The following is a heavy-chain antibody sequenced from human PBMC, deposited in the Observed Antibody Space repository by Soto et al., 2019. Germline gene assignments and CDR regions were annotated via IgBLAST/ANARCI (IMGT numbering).Heavy chain of an antibody. J-gene: IGHJ3*02. CDR2: INTNTGNP. CDR3: ARSHPVSYYDFRRGYYTGALDI. CDR1: GYTFTSYA. Sequence: ASVKVYCKASGYTFTSYAMDWVRQENGQGLEWMGWINTNTGNPTYAQGFTGRFVFSLDTSVSTAYLQICSLKAEDTAVYYCARSHPVSYYDFRRGYYTGALDIRGQGTMVTVSS. D-gene: IGHD3-3*01. V-gene: IGHV7-4-1*01.